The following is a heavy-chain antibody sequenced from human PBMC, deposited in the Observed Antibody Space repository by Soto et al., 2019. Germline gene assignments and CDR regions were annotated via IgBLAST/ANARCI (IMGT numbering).Heavy chain of an antibody. V-gene: IGHV3-33*01. J-gene: IGHJ4*02. Sequence: QVQLVESGGGVVQPGRSLRLSCAASGFTFSSYGMHWVRQAPGKGLEWVAVIWYDGSNKYYADSVKGRFTISRDNSKNPLYLQMNSLRAEDKAVYYCARYSSGLDYWGQGTLVTVSS. CDR3: ARYSSGLDY. CDR2: IWYDGSNK. D-gene: IGHD6-19*01. CDR1: GFTFSSYG.